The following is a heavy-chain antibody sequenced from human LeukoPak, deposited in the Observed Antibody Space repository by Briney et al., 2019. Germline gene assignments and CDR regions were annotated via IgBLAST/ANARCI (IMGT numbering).Heavy chain of an antibody. D-gene: IGHD5-18*01. J-gene: IGHJ4*02. CDR3: ARKSWIQLWLPYYFDY. CDR1: GGSFSGYY. Sequence: SETLSLTCAVYGGSFSGYYWSWIRQPPGKGLEWIGEINHSGSTNYNPSLESRVTISVDTSKNQFSLKLSSVTAADTAVYYCARKSWIQLWLPYYFDYWGQGTLVTVSS. V-gene: IGHV4-34*01. CDR2: INHSGST.